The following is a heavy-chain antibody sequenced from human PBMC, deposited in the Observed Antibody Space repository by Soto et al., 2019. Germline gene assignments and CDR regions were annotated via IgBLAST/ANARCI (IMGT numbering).Heavy chain of an antibody. Sequence: SETLSLTCTVSGGSISRYYWSWIRQPPGKGLEWIGYIYYSVSTDYNPSLKSRVTISVDTSKNQFSLKLSSVTAADTAIYYCARSYNNYNNWFDPWGQGTLVTVSS. J-gene: IGHJ5*02. V-gene: IGHV4-59*08. CDR2: IYYSVST. CDR1: GGSISRYY. D-gene: IGHD4-4*01. CDR3: ARSYNNYNNWFDP.